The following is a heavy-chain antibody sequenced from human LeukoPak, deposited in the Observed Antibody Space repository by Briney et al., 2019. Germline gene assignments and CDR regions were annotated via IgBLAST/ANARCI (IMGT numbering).Heavy chain of an antibody. CDR3: ARASKVEAFDV. CDR1: GVTVSSTY. J-gene: IGHJ3*01. CDR2: IYGGGST. Sequence: GGSLRLSCAASGVTVSSTYMSWVRQAPGKGLEWVSVIYGGGSTYNADSVKGRFTISRDNSKNTLFLQMNSLGAEDTAVYYCARASKVEAFDVWGQGTMVTVSS. D-gene: IGHD2-15*01. V-gene: IGHV3-66*01.